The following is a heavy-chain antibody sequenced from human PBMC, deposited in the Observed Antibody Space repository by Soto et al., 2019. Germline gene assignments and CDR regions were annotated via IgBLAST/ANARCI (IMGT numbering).Heavy chain of an antibody. CDR3: VKQAHGLDGLAFDY. J-gene: IGHJ4*02. V-gene: IGHV3-64D*06. Sequence: PGGSLRLSCSASGFIFSESTIYWVRQVPGKGLEAISAVSTSGRSAYYADSVKDRFTISRDNSKNTLFLQMGSLRPEDTAIYYWVKQAHGLDGLAFDYWGQGTQVTVSS. D-gene: IGHD3-16*01. CDR2: VSTSGRSA. CDR1: GFIFSEST.